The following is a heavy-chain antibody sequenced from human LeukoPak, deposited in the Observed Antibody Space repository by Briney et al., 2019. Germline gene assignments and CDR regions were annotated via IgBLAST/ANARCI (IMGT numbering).Heavy chain of an antibody. CDR1: GFTFSSYS. CDR2: ISSSSSTI. Sequence: PGRSLRLSCAASGFTFSSYSMNWVRQAPGKGLEWVSYISSSSSTIYYADSVKGRFTISRDNAKNSLYLQMNSLRDEDTAVYYCARVIVPYYYYGVDVWGQGTTVTVSS. V-gene: IGHV3-48*02. CDR3: ARVIVPYYYYGVDV. J-gene: IGHJ6*02. D-gene: IGHD6-6*01.